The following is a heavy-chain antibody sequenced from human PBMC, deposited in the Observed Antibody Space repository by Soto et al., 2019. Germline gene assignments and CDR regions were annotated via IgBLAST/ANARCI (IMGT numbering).Heavy chain of an antibody. D-gene: IGHD3-9*01. CDR3: ARSMSCYLRYFDWLFGF. CDR1: GGSISSDY. CDR2: IYYSGST. J-gene: IGHJ4*02. V-gene: IGHV4-59*01. Sequence: SETLSLTGTVSGGSISSDYWSCIPQPPGKGLEWIGYIYYSGSTNYNPSLKSRVTISVDTSKNQFSLKLSSVTAADTAVYYCARSMSCYLRYFDWLFGFWAQGTLVT.